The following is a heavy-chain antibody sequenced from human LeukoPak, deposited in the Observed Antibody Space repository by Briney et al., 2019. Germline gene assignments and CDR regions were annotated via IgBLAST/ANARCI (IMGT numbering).Heavy chain of an antibody. J-gene: IGHJ4*02. CDR1: GFTFSRHW. D-gene: IGHD3-22*01. V-gene: IGHV3-7*03. CDR3: ATPLDYYDRSDSHQGGD. CDR2: IKHDGSEK. Sequence: PGGSLRLSCAASGFTFSRHWMTWVRQAPGKGLEWVANIKHDGSEKNYVDSVKGRFTISRDNAKNLLYLQMNSLRAEDTAVYYCATPLDYYDRSDSHQGGDWGQGTLVTVSS.